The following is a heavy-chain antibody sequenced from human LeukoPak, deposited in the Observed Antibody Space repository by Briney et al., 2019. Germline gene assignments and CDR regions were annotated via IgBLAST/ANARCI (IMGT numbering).Heavy chain of an antibody. CDR3: AKDRGQYYYGVGTH. CDR2: ISNDGSYR. CDR1: GFTFSSYW. J-gene: IGHJ1*01. Sequence: PGGSLRLSCAAPGFTFSSYWMHWVRQAPGKGLEWVAVISNDGSYRYYADSVKGRFTISRDSSKSTLYLQMNSLRAEDTAVYYCAKDRGQYYYGVGTHWGQGTLVTVSS. D-gene: IGHD3-10*01. V-gene: IGHV3-30*18.